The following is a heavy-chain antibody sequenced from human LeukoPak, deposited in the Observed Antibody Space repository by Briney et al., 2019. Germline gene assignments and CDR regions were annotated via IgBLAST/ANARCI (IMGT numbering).Heavy chain of an antibody. J-gene: IGHJ4*02. V-gene: IGHV3-30-3*01. CDR3: ARDSNYFCRVARCGTPDY. CDR1: GFTFSSYA. CDR2: ISYDGSNK. D-gene: IGHD4-11*01. Sequence: GRSLRLSCAASGFTFSSYAMHWVRQAPGKGLEWVAVISYDGSNKYYADSVKGRFTISRDNSKNTLYLQMNSLRAEDTAVYYCARDSNYFCRVARCGTPDYWGQGTLVTVSS.